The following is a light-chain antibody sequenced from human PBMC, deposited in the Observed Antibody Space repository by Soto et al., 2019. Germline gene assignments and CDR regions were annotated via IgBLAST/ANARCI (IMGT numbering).Light chain of an antibody. CDR1: QTIQKY. CDR3: QQSDNAPVT. Sequence: DLQMTQSPSSVSASVGDRVTISCRSSQTIQKYVNWYQQRPGKVPRLLIYAVSSLHREVSSRFSGSGSGTDFTLTISDLQPGDFATYYCQQSDNAPVTFGGGTTVEIK. V-gene: IGKV1-39*01. J-gene: IGKJ4*01. CDR2: AVS.